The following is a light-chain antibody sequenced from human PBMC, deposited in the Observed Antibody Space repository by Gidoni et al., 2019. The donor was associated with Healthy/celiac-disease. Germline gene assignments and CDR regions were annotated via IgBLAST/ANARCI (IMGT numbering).Light chain of an antibody. V-gene: IGKV3-11*01. CDR2: DAS. CDR1: QSVSSY. Sequence: EIVLTQSPATLSFSPGERATLSCRASQSVSSYLAWYQQKPGQAPRLLIYDASNRATGIPARFSGSGSGTDFTLTISSLEPEDFAVYYCQQRSNWPPFVGGGTKVEIK. J-gene: IGKJ4*01. CDR3: QQRSNWPPF.